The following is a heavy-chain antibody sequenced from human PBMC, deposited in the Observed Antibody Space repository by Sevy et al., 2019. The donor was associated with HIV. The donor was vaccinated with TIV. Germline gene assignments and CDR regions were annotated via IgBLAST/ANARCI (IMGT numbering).Heavy chain of an antibody. D-gene: IGHD3-22*01. CDR2: ISWNGGIV. CDR3: AKDRLLRPNPHSDF. Sequence: GGSQRLSCAASGFTFDDYAMHWVRQAPGKGLEWVSGISWNGGIVKYGDSVKGRFTVSRDNAKNSLYLQMNSLRPEDTAFYYCAKDRLLRPNPHSDFWGQGTLVTVSS. V-gene: IGHV3-9*01. CDR1: GFTFDDYA. J-gene: IGHJ4*02.